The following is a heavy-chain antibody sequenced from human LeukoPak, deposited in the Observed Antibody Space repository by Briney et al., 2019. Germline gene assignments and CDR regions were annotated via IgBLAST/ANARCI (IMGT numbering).Heavy chain of an antibody. D-gene: IGHD3-10*01. V-gene: IGHV4-34*01. CDR3: ARLLLWFGELLSPAMDV. CDR2: INHSGST. J-gene: IGHJ6*03. CDR1: GGSFSGYY. Sequence: SETLSLTCAVYGGSFSGYYWSWIRQPPGKGLEWIGEINHSGSTNYNPSLKSRVTISVDTSKNQFSLKLSSVTAADTAVYYCARLLLWFGELLSPAMDVWGKGTTVTVSS.